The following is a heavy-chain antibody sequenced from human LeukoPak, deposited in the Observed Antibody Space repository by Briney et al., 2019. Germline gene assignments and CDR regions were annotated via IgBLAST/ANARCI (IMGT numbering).Heavy chain of an antibody. CDR1: GFTFSSYE. CDR2: ISSSGSTI. D-gene: IGHD4-23*01. Sequence: GGSLRLSCAASGFTFSSYEMNWVRQAPGKGLEWVSYISSSGSTIYYADSVKGRFTISRDNAKNSLYLQMNSLRAEDTAVYYCARDYGGSSPFDYWGQGTLGTVSS. V-gene: IGHV3-48*03. CDR3: ARDYGGSSPFDY. J-gene: IGHJ4*02.